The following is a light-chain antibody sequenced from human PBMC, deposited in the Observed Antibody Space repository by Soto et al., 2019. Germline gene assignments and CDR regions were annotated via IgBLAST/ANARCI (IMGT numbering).Light chain of an antibody. J-gene: IGKJ2*03. Sequence: DILKTQAPSALPTRVTDTVTINCRASQSISSHLNWYQQKPGKAPKLLIYDASSLESGVPSRFSGSGSGTEFTLTIISLLHNDFATYYFQQQNSYWYSSGLGTKADIK. CDR1: QSISSH. CDR2: DAS. V-gene: IGKV1-5*01. CDR3: QQQNSYWYS.